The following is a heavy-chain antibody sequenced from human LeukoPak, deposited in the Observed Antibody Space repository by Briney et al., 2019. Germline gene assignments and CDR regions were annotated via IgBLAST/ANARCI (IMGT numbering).Heavy chain of an antibody. CDR3: ARRSYEGSSSAFDI. Sequence: SETLSPTCTVSGGSISRYYWSWIRQPPGKGLEWIGYIYFSGATNYNPSLKSRVTISVDTSKNQFSLKLSSVTAADTAMYYCARRSYEGSSSAFDIWGQGTMVIVSA. V-gene: IGHV4-59*08. J-gene: IGHJ3*02. CDR1: GGSISRYY. D-gene: IGHD2-2*01. CDR2: IYFSGAT.